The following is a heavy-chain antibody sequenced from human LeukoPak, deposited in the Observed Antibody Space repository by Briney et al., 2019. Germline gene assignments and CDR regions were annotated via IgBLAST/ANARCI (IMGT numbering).Heavy chain of an antibody. D-gene: IGHD3-22*01. CDR1: GFTFSSYG. CDR3: ARNYYDSSGYSQLFDY. J-gene: IGHJ4*02. CDR2: ISYDGSNK. V-gene: IGHV3-30*03. Sequence: TGGSLRLSCAASGFTFSSYGMHWVRQAPGKGLEWVAVISYDGSNKYYADSVKGRFTISRDNSKNTLYLQMNSLRAEDTAVYYCARNYYDSSGYSQLFDYWGQGTLVTVSS.